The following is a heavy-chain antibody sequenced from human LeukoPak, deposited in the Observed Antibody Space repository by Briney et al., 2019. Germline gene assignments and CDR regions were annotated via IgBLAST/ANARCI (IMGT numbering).Heavy chain of an antibody. CDR3: ARLRGNFFPDY. V-gene: IGHV4-59*01. CDR1: GGSMSNYY. J-gene: IGHJ4*02. Sequence: PSETLSLTCTVSGGSMSNYYWTWIRQPSGKGLEWIAYIFYSGSTNYNPSLKSRVTISVDTSKNQFSLRLNSVTAADTAVYYCARLRGNFFPDYWGQGTLVTVSS. CDR2: IFYSGST. D-gene: IGHD4-23*01.